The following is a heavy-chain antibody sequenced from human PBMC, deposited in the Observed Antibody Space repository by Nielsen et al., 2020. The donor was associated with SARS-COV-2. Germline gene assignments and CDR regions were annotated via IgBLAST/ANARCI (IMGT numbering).Heavy chain of an antibody. Sequence: ASVKVSCKVSGYTLTELSMHWVRQAPGKGLEWMGGFDPEDGETIYAQKFQGRVTMTEDTSTDTAYMELSSLRAEDTALYHCASLYGDLGYWGQGTLVTVSS. CDR1: GYTLTELS. CDR2: FDPEDGET. V-gene: IGHV1-24*01. CDR3: ASLYGDLGY. D-gene: IGHD4-17*01. J-gene: IGHJ4*02.